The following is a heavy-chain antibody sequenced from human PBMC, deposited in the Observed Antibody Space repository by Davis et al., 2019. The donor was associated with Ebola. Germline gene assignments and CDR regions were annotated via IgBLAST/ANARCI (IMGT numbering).Heavy chain of an antibody. Sequence: SETLSLTCTLSAGSISSGDYYWSWIRQHPGEGLESIGYIYYSGTTYYNPSPRSRVTISVDTSKNQFSLKLTSVTAGDTAVYYCARDSPLGIGMDVWGKGTTVTVSS. CDR1: AGSISSGDYY. J-gene: IGHJ6*04. V-gene: IGHV4-31*03. CDR3: ARDSPLGIGMDV. CDR2: IYYSGTT.